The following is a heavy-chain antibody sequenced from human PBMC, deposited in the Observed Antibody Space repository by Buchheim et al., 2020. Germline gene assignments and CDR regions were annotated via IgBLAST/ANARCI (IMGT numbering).Heavy chain of an antibody. CDR2: IKQDGNEK. J-gene: IGHJ5*02. Sequence: EVPLVESGGGLVQPGGSLRLSCSASGFTFNSYYMSWVRQAPGKGLEWVANIKQDGNEKYYVDSVKGRFTISRDNAERSLYLQMNSLRAEDTAVYYCARGTYYDFWSGPRSNWFDPWGQGTL. V-gene: IGHV3-7*01. CDR3: ARGTYYDFWSGPRSNWFDP. CDR1: GFTFNSYY. D-gene: IGHD3-3*01.